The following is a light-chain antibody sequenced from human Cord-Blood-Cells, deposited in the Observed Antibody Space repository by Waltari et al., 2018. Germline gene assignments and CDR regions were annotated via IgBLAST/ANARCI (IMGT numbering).Light chain of an antibody. Sequence: QSVLTQPPSVSGAPGQRVTISCTGSSSNIGAGYDVHWYQQLPGTVPKPLIYGNSNRPSGVPDRFSGSKSGTSASLAITGLQAEDEAGYYCQSYDSSLSGVVFGGGTKLTVL. J-gene: IGLJ2*01. V-gene: IGLV1-40*01. CDR3: QSYDSSLSGVV. CDR1: SSNIGAGYD. CDR2: GNS.